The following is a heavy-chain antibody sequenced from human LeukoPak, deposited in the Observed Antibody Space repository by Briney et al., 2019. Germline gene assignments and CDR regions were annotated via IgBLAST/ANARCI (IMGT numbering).Heavy chain of an antibody. CDR1: GYRFTNYW. CDR3: ARMFYGQRLRGDGFDI. V-gene: IGHV5-51*01. D-gene: IGHD2/OR15-2a*01. J-gene: IGHJ3*02. CDR2: IYSGDSET. Sequence: GESLKISCKGSGYRFTNYWIGWVRQMPGKGLEWMGVIYSGDSETRYSPSFQGQVTISVDKSITTAYLQWNSLKASDTAMYYCARMFYGQRLRGDGFDIWGQGTMVTVSS.